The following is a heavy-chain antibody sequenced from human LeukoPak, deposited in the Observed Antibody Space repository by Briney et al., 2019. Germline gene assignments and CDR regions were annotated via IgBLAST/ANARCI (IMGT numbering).Heavy chain of an antibody. CDR2: ISSSSSYI. V-gene: IGHV3-21*01. D-gene: IGHD6-13*01. CDR3: ARGQFSSSWICDY. J-gene: IGHJ4*02. CDR1: GFTFSSYS. Sequence: GGPLRLSCAASGFTFSSYSMNWVRQAPGKGLEWVSFISSSSSYIYYADSVKGRITVSRDNAKNSLYLNMNSLRAEDTAVYYCARGQFSSSWICDYWGQGTLVTVSS.